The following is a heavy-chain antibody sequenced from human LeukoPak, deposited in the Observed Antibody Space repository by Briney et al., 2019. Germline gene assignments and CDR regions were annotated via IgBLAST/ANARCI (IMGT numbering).Heavy chain of an antibody. D-gene: IGHD6-19*01. V-gene: IGHV3-30*18. CDR3: AKAGSGWYGGFFDY. CDR1: GFTFSSYG. Sequence: GGSLRLSCAASGFTFSSYGMHWVRQAPGKGLEWVAVISYDGSNKYYADSVKGRFTISRDNSKNTLYLQMNSLRAEDTAEYYCAKAGSGWYGGFFDYWGQGTLVTVSS. CDR2: ISYDGSNK. J-gene: IGHJ4*02.